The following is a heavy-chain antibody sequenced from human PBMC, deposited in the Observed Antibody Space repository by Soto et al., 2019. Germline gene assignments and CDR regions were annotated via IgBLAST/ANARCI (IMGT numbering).Heavy chain of an antibody. V-gene: IGHV3-73*02. CDR1: GFTFSGSA. CDR2: IRSRTHGYAT. J-gene: IGHJ4*02. Sequence: EVQLVESGGGLVQPGESLKLSCAASGFTFSGSAMHWVRQAAGKGLEWVGRIRSRTHGYATTYAASVKGRFTVSRDDSKNTAFLQMNSLRSEDTALYYCTTFAKDDHADPNPLENWGQGTLVTVSS. CDR3: TTFAKDDHADPNPLEN.